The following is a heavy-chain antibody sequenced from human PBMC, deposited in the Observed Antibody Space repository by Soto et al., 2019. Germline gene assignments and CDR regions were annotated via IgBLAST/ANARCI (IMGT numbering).Heavy chain of an antibody. Sequence: PSETLSLTCTVSGDSVSKYYWNWIRQPAGKGLEWIGRIHSTRSPDYNPSLKSRVTLSVDTSKNQFTLKLSLTSVSAADTAVYYCARSQPYVDYENLDTCGQGPLVTVYS. CDR2: IHSTRSP. CDR1: GDSVSKYY. V-gene: IGHV4-4*07. J-gene: IGHJ5*02. CDR3: ARSQPYVDYENLDT. D-gene: IGHD4-17*01.